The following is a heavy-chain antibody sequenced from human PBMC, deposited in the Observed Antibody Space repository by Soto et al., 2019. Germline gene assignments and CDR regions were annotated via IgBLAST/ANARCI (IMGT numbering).Heavy chain of an antibody. J-gene: IGHJ5*02. Sequence: SETLSLTCAVSSGSISSSNWWSWVRQPPGKGLEWIGEIYHSGSTNYNPSLKSRVTISVDKSKNQFSLKLSSVTAADTAVYYCARGEWLVGTWFDPWGQGTLVTVSS. CDR3: ARGEWLVGTWFDP. D-gene: IGHD6-19*01. CDR2: IYHSGST. V-gene: IGHV4-4*02. CDR1: SGSISSSNW.